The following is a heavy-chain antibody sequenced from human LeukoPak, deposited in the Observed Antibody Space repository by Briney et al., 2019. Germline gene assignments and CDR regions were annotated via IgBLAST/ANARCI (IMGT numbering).Heavy chain of an antibody. CDR2: ISSNGGST. V-gene: IGHV3-64*01. Sequence: AGGSLRLSCAASGFTFSSYAMHWVRQAPGKGLEYVSAISSNGGSTYYANSVKGRFTISRDNSKNTLYLQMGSLRAEDMAVYYCARDFSGIWGQGTMVTVSS. CDR1: GFTFSSYA. CDR3: ARDFSGI. J-gene: IGHJ3*02.